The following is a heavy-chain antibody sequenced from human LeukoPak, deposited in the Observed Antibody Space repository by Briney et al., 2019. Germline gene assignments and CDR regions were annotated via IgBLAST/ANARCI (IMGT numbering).Heavy chain of an antibody. D-gene: IGHD2-2*02. CDR1: GGSISSSSYY. V-gene: IGHV4-39*07. CDR2: IYYSGST. J-gene: IGHJ6*03. Sequence: SETLSLTCTVSGGSISSSSYYWGWIRQPPGKGLEWIGSIYYSGSTYYNPSLKSRVTISVDTSKNQFSLKLSSVTAADTAVYYCARALADIVVIPAAIFHYYYMDVWGKGTTVTVSS. CDR3: ARALADIVVIPAAIFHYYYMDV.